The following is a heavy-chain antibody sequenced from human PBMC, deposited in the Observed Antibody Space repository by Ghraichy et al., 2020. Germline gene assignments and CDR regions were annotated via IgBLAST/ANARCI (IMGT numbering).Heavy chain of an antibody. CDR2: IYPGDSDT. V-gene: IGHV5-51*01. CDR3: ARQVELDLFDY. J-gene: IGHJ4*02. D-gene: IGHD1-7*01. Sequence: GESLNISCKGSGYSFTSYWIGWVRQMPGKGLEWMGIIYPGDSDTRYSPSFQGQVTISADKSISTAYLQWSSLKASDTTMYYCARQVELDLFDYWGQGTLVTVSS. CDR1: GYSFTSYW.